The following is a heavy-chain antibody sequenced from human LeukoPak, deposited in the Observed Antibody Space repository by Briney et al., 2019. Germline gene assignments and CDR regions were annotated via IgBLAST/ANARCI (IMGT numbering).Heavy chain of an antibody. Sequence: SETLSLTCAVYGGSFSGYYWSWIRQPPGKGLEWIGEINHSGSTNYNPSLKGRVTISVDTSKNQFSLKLSSVTAADTAVYYCAREVHGSGSPFDYWGQGTLVTVSS. J-gene: IGHJ4*02. V-gene: IGHV4-34*01. CDR3: AREVHGSGSPFDY. CDR1: GGSFSGYY. CDR2: INHSGST. D-gene: IGHD3-10*01.